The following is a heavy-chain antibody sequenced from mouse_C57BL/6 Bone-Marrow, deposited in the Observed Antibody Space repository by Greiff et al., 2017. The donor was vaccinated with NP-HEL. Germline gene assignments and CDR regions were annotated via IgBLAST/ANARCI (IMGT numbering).Heavy chain of an antibody. D-gene: IGHD2-4*01. J-gene: IGHJ3*01. V-gene: IGHV14-4*01. Sequence: VQLQQSGAELVRPGASVKLSCTASGFNFKDDYMHWVKQRPEQGLEWIGWIDPENGDTEYASKFQGKATITADTSSNTAYLQLSSLTSEDTAVYYCTTRGDYDPFAYWGQGTLVTVSA. CDR1: GFNFKDDY. CDR2: IDPENGDT. CDR3: TTRGDYDPFAY.